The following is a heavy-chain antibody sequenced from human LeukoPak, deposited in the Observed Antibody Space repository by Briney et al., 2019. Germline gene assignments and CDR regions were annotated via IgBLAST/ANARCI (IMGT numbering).Heavy chain of an antibody. J-gene: IGHJ2*01. CDR2: IYYSGST. D-gene: IGHD3-9*01. CDR1: GGSISSGDYY. V-gene: IGHV4-30-4*01. Sequence: SETLSLTCTVSGGSISSGDYYWSWIRQPPGKGLEWIGYIYYSGSTYYNPSLKSRVTISVDTSKNQFSLRLSSVTAADTAVYYCARAGNGILTGYFQNWYFDLWGRGTLVTVSS. CDR3: ARAGNGILTGYFQNWYFDL.